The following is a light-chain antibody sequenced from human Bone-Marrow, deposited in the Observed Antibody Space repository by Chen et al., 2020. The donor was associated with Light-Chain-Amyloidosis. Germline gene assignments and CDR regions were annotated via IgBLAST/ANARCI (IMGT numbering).Light chain of an antibody. CDR2: RDT. CDR1: DLPTKY. J-gene: IGLJ2*01. V-gene: IGLV3-25*03. Sequence: SYELTQPPPGSVSPGQTARITGSGDDLPTKYAYWYQQKPGQAPVLVIHRDTERPSGISERFSGSSSGTTATLTISGVQAEDEADYHCQSADSSGTYEVIFGGGTKLTVL. CDR3: QSADSSGTYEVI.